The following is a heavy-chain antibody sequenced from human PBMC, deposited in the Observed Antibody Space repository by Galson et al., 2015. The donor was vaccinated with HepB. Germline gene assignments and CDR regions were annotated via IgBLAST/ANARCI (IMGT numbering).Heavy chain of an antibody. J-gene: IGHJ6*02. CDR2: IWFDGSNK. CDR3: ARRGYSKGMDV. V-gene: IGHV3-33*01. CDR1: GFNFSRYG. Sequence: LRLSCAASGFNFSRYGMHWVRQAPGKGLQWVALIWFDGSNKYSADSVKGRFTISRDNSNNTLYLQMNSLRAGDTAVYYCARRGYSKGMDVWGQGTAVIVSS. D-gene: IGHD6-13*01.